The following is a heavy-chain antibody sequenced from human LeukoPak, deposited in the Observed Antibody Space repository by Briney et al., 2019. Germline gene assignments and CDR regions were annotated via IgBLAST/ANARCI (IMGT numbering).Heavy chain of an antibody. CDR2: IYTSGST. J-gene: IGHJ6*02. CDR3: ASFSSSSSYYYYGMDV. CDR1: GGSISSYY. D-gene: IGHD6-6*01. Sequence: SETLSLTCTVSGGSISSYYWSWIRQPAGKGLEWIGRIYTSGSTNYNPSLKSRVTMSVDTSKNQFSLKLSSVTAADTAVYYCASFSSSSSYYYYGMDVWGQGTTVTVSS. V-gene: IGHV4-4*07.